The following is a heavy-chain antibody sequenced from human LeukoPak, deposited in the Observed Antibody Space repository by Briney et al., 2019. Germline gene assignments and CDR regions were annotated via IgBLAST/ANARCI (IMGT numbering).Heavy chain of an antibody. D-gene: IGHD4-23*01. J-gene: IGHJ2*01. CDR2: IYYRGNT. CDR1: GGSISSFY. V-gene: IGHV4-59*01. Sequence: SETLSLTCTVSGGSISSFYWSWIRQPPGKGLEWLGYIYYRGNTQYNPSLKSRVTISVDTYKNQFSLRLTSVTAADTAVYYCARDLDNGGSSIWYFDLWGRGTLVTVSS. CDR3: ARDLDNGGSSIWYFDL.